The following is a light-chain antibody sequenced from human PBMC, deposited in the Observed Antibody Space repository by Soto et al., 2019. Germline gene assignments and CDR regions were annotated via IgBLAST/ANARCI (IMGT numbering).Light chain of an antibody. CDR1: QGVSSN. V-gene: IGKV3-15*01. J-gene: IGKJ3*01. CDR3: QQYNKWPRT. Sequence: LMTQSPVTLSVSPGERATLSCRASQGVSSNLAWYQQKPGQAPRLLIYGASTRAAGIPARFSGSGSGTEFTLTISSLQSEDFAVYYCQQYNKWPRTFGPGNKVDIK. CDR2: GAS.